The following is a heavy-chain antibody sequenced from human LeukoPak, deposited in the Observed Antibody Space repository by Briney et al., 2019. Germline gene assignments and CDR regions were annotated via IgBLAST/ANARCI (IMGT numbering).Heavy chain of an antibody. CDR3: ARDATPTQLWFRGSFDY. D-gene: IGHD5-18*01. Sequence: GGSLRLSCAASGFTFSDFGMTWVRQAPGKGLEWVSYISSSSLSIYYADSVKGRFTISRDNARNSLYLQMDSLRAEDTAMYYCARDATPTQLWFRGSFDYWGLGALVTVAS. CDR1: GFTFSDFG. V-gene: IGHV3-48*01. CDR2: ISSSSLSI. J-gene: IGHJ4*02.